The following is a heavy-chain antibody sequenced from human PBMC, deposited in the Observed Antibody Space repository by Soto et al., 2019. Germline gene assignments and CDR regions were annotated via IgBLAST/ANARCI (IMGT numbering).Heavy chain of an antibody. CDR3: AREVRSALRYFDWLLSDAFDI. D-gene: IGHD3-9*01. CDR1: GGTFSSYA. V-gene: IGHV1-69*13. J-gene: IGHJ3*02. Sequence: SVKVSCKASGGTFSSYAISWVRQAPGQGLEWMGGIIPIFGTANYAQKFQGRVTITADESTSTAYMELSSLRSEDTAVYYCAREVRSALRYFDWLLSDAFDIWGQGTMVTVSS. CDR2: IIPIFGTA.